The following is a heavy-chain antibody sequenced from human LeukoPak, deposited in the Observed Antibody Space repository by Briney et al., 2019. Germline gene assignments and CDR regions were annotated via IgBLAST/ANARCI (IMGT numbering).Heavy chain of an antibody. CDR1: GFTFDDYA. CDR3: AGYYRNYYGMDV. J-gene: IGHJ6*02. D-gene: IGHD3-22*01. Sequence: GRSLRLSCAASGFTFDDYAMHWVRQAPGKGLEWVSGISWNSGSIGYADSVKGRFTISRDNAKNSLYLQMNSLRAEDTALYYCAGYYRNYYGMDVWGQGTTVTVSS. CDR2: ISWNSGSI. V-gene: IGHV3-9*01.